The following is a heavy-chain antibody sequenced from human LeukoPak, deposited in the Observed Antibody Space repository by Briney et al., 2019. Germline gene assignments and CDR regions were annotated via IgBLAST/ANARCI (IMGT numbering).Heavy chain of an antibody. D-gene: IGHD3-9*01. V-gene: IGHV4-39*01. CDR3: ARRISDYDISDAFDI. Sequence: SETLSLTCTVSGGSIRSSNYDWGWIRQPPGNGLEWIGKMYFSGSTYYSPSLRSRVTISVDTYKNRFSLKLSSVTAADTTVYFCARRISDYDISDAFDIWGQGTMVTVSS. CDR2: MYFSGST. J-gene: IGHJ3*02. CDR1: GGSIRSSNYD.